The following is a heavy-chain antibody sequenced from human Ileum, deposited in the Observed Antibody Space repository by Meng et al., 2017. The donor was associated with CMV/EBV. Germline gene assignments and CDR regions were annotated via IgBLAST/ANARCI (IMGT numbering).Heavy chain of an antibody. D-gene: IGHD3-16*01. CDR2: IYHGGST. CDR1: GDSITSFY. J-gene: IGHJ4*02. V-gene: IGHV4-4*07. CDR3: ARGPGGFGDFNFDY. Sequence: QVRLQGSGPGLVKPSQTLSLTCTISGDSITSFYWSWIRQPAGKALEWIGRIYHGGSTNYNPSLKSRVTLSVDTSKNQFSMRLTSVTAADTAVYYCARGPGGFGDFNFDYWGQGTLVTVSS.